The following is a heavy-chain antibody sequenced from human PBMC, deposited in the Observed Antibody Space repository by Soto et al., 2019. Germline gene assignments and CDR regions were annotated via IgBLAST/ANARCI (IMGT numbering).Heavy chain of an antibody. J-gene: IGHJ4*02. Sequence: QVQLVQSGAEVKKSGVSVKVSCKASGFTLNDFGVSWVRQAPGQGLEWMGWISGYDGNTNFAQKYEGRVTMTIDSSTSTAYMELRNLRSDDTAMYYCAREKWFGQTPFDSWGQGTLVTVSS. D-gene: IGHD3-10*01. CDR3: AREKWFGQTPFDS. CDR1: GFTLNDFG. CDR2: ISGYDGNT. V-gene: IGHV1-18*01.